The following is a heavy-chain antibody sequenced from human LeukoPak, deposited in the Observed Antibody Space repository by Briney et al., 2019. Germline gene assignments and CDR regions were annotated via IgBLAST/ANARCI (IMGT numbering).Heavy chain of an antibody. CDR3: ARDAPSTSHWELDY. CDR1: GYTFTDYF. CDR2: IDPDRGGT. J-gene: IGHJ4*02. V-gene: IGHV1-2*06. Sequence: ASVKVSCKASGYTFTDYFLHWVRQAPGQGLEWMGRIDPDRGGTIYAQEFQGRITLTRDTSISTAYMELSTLRSDDTAVYYCARDAPSTSHWELDYWGQGALVTVSS. D-gene: IGHD1-26*01.